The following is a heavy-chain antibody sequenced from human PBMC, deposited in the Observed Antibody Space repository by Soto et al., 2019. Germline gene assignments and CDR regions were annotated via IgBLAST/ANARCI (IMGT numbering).Heavy chain of an antibody. Sequence: QVQLVESGGGVVQPGRSLRLSCAASGFTFSSYGMHWVRQAPGKGLEWVAVIWYDGSNKYYADSVKGRFTISRDNSKNTLYLQMNSLRAEDTAVYYCARGSYYYDSSGYGYRGQGTLVTVSS. CDR2: IWYDGSNK. CDR1: GFTFSSYG. CDR3: ARGSYYYDSSGYGY. J-gene: IGHJ4*02. V-gene: IGHV3-33*01. D-gene: IGHD3-22*01.